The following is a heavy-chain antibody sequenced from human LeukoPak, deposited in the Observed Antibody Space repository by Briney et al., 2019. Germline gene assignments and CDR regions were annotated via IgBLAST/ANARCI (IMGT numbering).Heavy chain of an antibody. CDR2: ISSSSSYI. CDR3: ARDRTRYCSSGSCYSSLAFDI. J-gene: IGHJ3*02. V-gene: IGHV3-21*01. Sequence: GGSLRLSCAASGFTFSSYNMNWVRQAPGKGLEWVSSISSSSSYIYYADSIKGRFTISRDNAKNSLYLQMNSLRAEDTAVYYCARDRTRYCSSGSCYSSLAFDIWGQGTMVTVSS. D-gene: IGHD2-15*01. CDR1: GFTFSSYN.